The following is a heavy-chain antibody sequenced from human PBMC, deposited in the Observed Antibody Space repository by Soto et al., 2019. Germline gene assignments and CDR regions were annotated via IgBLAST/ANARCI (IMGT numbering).Heavy chain of an antibody. V-gene: IGHV3-30*18. Sequence: GGSLRLSCAASGFTFSDYVMHWVRQAPGKGLEWVAVISFDGRNEDYPDSVRGRFAISRDNSKNALYLQMNSLRAEDTALYYCAKNLGRGAWPYLDSFDYWGHGFLVTASS. CDR3: AKNLGRGAWPYLDSFDY. J-gene: IGHJ4*01. CDR1: GFTFSDYV. CDR2: ISFDGRNE. D-gene: IGHD1-26*01.